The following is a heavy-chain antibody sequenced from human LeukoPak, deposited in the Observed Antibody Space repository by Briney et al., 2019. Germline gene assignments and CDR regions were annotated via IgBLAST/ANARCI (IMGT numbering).Heavy chain of an antibody. CDR3: ARGVSSSRLPRDPFDY. Sequence: SETLSLTCAVYGGSFSGYYWSWIRQPPGKGLEWIEEINHSGSTNYNPSLKSRVTISVDTSKNQFSLKLSSVTAADTAVYYCARGVSSSRLPRDPFDYWGQGTLVTVSS. V-gene: IGHV4-34*01. J-gene: IGHJ4*02. D-gene: IGHD6-13*01. CDR1: GGSFSGYY. CDR2: INHSGST.